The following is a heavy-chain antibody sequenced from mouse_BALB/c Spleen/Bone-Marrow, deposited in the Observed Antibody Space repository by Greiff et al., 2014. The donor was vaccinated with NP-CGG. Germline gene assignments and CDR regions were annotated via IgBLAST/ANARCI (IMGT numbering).Heavy chain of an antibody. CDR2: IYPGDGDT. Sequence: QVQLQQPGPELVKLGASVKISCKASGYAFSSSWMNWVKQRPGQGLEWIGRIYPGDGDTNYNGKFKGKATLTADKSSSTAYMQLSSLTSVDSAVYFCARDYYGSSYDYWGQGTTLTVSS. D-gene: IGHD1-1*01. J-gene: IGHJ2*01. CDR1: GYAFSSSW. V-gene: IGHV1-82*01. CDR3: ARDYYGSSYDY.